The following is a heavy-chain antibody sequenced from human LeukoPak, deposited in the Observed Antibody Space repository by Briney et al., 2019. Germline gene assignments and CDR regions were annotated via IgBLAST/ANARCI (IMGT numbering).Heavy chain of an antibody. V-gene: IGHV3-11*04. CDR2: ISSSASTI. CDR1: GFTFSDYY. D-gene: IGHD6-6*01. CDR3: ARRAARPPSFDY. J-gene: IGHJ4*02. Sequence: PGGSLRLSCAASGFTFSDYYMNWIRQAPGKGLEWVSYISSSASTIYYADPVKGRFTISRDNAKNSLFLQMNSLRAEDTAVYYCARRAARPPSFDYWGQGILVPVSS.